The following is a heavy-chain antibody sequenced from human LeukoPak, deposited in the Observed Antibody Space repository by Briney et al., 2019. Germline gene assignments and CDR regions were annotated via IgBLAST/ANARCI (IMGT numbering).Heavy chain of an antibody. D-gene: IGHD2/OR15-2a*01. CDR2: ISYSGST. CDR1: GDSMNSSFYY. Sequence: PSETLSLTCSVSGDSMNSSFYYWGWIRQPPGKGLKWIGSISYSGSTYYNPSLKSRVTISVDTSKNQFSLKLSSVTAADTAVYFCAREVLSHYYFDFWGQGNVVTVSS. CDR3: AREVLSHYYFDF. V-gene: IGHV4-39*07. J-gene: IGHJ4*02.